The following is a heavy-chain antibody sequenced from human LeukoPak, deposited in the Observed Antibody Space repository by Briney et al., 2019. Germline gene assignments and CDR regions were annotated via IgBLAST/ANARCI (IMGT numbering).Heavy chain of an antibody. J-gene: IGHJ4*02. V-gene: IGHV3-30-3*01. CDR2: ISYDGGKT. CDR1: GFIFGGYA. D-gene: IGHD3-3*01. Sequence: GGSLRLSCAASGFIFGGYAMHWVRQTPGKGLQWLAVISYDGGKTYYADSVEGRFTISRDNSKSTVYLEINSLRSEDTAIYYCARGFNDFWSGSQLEYWGQGTLVTVSS. CDR3: ARGFNDFWSGSQLEY.